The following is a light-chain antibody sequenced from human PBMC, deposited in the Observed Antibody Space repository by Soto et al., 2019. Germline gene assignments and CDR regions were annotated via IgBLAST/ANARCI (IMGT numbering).Light chain of an antibody. V-gene: IGKV1-5*01. J-gene: IGKJ1*01. CDR3: QHYSTVWA. Sequence: DIQMTQSPSTLSSSVGDRVTITCRASQSISTGLAWYQQKPGKAPNLLIYDASTLESGVPSRFSGSGSGTAFTLTISCLQPDDFATYYCQHYSTVWAFGQGTKVDIK. CDR2: DAS. CDR1: QSISTG.